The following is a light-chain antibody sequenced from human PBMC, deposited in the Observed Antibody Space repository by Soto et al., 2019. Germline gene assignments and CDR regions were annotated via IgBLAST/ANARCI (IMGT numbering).Light chain of an antibody. J-gene: IGKJ4*02. CDR2: KAS. V-gene: IGKV1-5*03. CDR1: QSISSW. Sequence: DIQMTQSPSTLSASVGDRVTITCRVSQSISSWLAWYQQKPGKAPKLLIYKASSLESGVPSRFSVSGSGTEFTHTTSSLQPDDFATYYCQQYYSYPHTLGGGTKGDIK. CDR3: QQYYSYPHT.